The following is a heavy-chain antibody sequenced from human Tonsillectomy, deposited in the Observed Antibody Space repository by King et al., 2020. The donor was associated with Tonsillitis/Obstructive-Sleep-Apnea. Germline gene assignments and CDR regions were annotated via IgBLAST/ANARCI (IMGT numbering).Heavy chain of an antibody. V-gene: IGHV5-10-1*01. CDR2: IDPSDSYT. CDR1: GYMFTSYW. D-gene: IGHD1-26*01. J-gene: IGHJ4*02. CDR3: ASSQVGARDY. Sequence: EVQLVPSGAEVKKPGESLRISCKGSGYMFTSYWISRVRQMPGKGLEWMGRIDPSDSYTNYSPSFQGHVTISADKSISTAYLQWSSLKASDTAIYYCASSQVGARDYWGQGTLVTVSS.